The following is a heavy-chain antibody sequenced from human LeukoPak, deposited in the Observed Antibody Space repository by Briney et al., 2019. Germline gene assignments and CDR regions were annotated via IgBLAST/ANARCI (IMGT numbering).Heavy chain of an antibody. CDR2: IIPILGIA. D-gene: IGHD3-10*01. CDR3: ASGSGSYYYYFDY. J-gene: IGHJ4*02. V-gene: IGHV1-69*04. CDR1: GGTFSSYA. Sequence: ASVKVSCKASGGTFSSYAISWVRQAPGQGLEWMGRIIPILGIANYAQKFQGRVTITADKSTSTAYMELSSLSSEDTAVYYCASGSGSYYYYFDYWGQGTLVTVSS.